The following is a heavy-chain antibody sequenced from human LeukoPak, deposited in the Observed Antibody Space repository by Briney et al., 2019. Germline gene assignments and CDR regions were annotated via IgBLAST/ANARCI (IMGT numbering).Heavy chain of an antibody. V-gene: IGHV4-59*08. CDR3: ARSAIDAFDI. Sequence: SETLSLTCTVSGGSISSYYWSWIRQPPGKGLECIGYIYNSGSTNYNPSLKSRVSISVDTSKNQFSLKLSSVTAADTAVYYCARSAIDAFDIWGQGTMVTVSS. J-gene: IGHJ3*02. CDR1: GGSISSYY. CDR2: IYNSGST. D-gene: IGHD6-25*01.